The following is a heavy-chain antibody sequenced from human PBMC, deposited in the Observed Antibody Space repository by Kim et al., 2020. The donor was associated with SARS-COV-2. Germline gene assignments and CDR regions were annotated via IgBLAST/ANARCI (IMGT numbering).Heavy chain of an antibody. V-gene: IGHV4-39*01. CDR2: IYYSGST. J-gene: IGHJ4*02. CDR1: GGSISSSSYY. Sequence: SETLSLTCTVSGGSISSSSYYWGWIRQPPGKGLEWIGSIYYSGSTYYNPSLKCRVTISVDTSKNQFSLKLSSVTAADTAVYYCARHESSGWIHIPLVDYWGQGTLVTVSS. D-gene: IGHD6-19*01. CDR3: ARHESSGWIHIPLVDY.